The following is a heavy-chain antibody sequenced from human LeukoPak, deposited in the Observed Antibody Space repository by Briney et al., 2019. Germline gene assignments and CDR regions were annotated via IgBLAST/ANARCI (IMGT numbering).Heavy chain of an antibody. Sequence: SETLSLTCTVSGGSISSYYWSWIRQPPGKGLEWIGYIYYSGSTNYNPSLKSRVTISVDTSKNQFSLKLSSVTAADTAVYYCARDPLRGGFDPWGQGTLVTVSS. CDR2: IYYSGST. CDR1: GGSISSYY. D-gene: IGHD2-8*01. CDR3: ARDPLRGGFDP. J-gene: IGHJ5*02. V-gene: IGHV4-59*01.